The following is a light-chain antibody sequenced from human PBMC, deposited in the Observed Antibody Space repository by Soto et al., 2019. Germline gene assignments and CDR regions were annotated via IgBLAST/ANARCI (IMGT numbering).Light chain of an antibody. CDR2: DVS. V-gene: IGKV1-39*01. CDR1: QTIGRY. CDR3: QHSLRAPRT. J-gene: IGKJ2*01. Sequence: DIQMTQSPSSLSASVGDRVTVTCRASQTIGRYVSWYQQKPGKAPKLLIYDVSSLPSGVPSRFSGDESGTDFTLNISGLQAEDFATYYCQHSLRAPRTFGQGTKLEIQ.